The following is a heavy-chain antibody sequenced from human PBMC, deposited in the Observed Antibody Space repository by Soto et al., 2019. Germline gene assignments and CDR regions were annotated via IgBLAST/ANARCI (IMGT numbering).Heavy chain of an antibody. CDR2: IYYSGST. J-gene: IGHJ4*02. CDR3: ARHIVVVVADY. V-gene: IGHV4-39*01. CDR1: GGSISSSSYY. Sequence: SETLSLTCTVSGGSISSSSYYWGWIRQPPGKGLEWIGSIYYSGSTYYNPSLKSRVTISVDTSKNQFSLKLSSVTAADTAVYYCARHIVVVVADYWGQGTLVTVSS. D-gene: IGHD2-15*01.